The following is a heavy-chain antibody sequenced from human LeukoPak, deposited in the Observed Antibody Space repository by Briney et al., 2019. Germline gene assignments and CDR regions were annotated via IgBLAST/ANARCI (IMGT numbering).Heavy chain of an antibody. D-gene: IGHD4-17*01. CDR1: GFTFSSYW. CDR2: IKQDGSEK. V-gene: IGHV3-7*01. CDR3: ARYLGYGDYGSIDY. Sequence: GGSLRLSCAASGFTFSSYWMSWVRQAPGKGLECVANIKQDGSEKYYVDSVKGRFTISRDNAKNSLYLQMNSLRAEDTAVYYCARYLGYGDYGSIDYWGQGTLVTVSS. J-gene: IGHJ4*02.